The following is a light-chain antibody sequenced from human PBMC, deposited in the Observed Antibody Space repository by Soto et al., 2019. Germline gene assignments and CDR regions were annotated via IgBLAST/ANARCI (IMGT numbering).Light chain of an antibody. CDR2: DAS. J-gene: IGKJ1*01. CDR1: QSISSY. Sequence: EIMLTQSPATLSLSPGERATLSCRASQSISSYLAWYQQKPGQAPRLLIYDASNRATGIPARFSGSGSGTDFTLTISSLEPEDFAVYHCQLRSNWWTFGQGTKVDIK. CDR3: QLRSNWWT. V-gene: IGKV3-11*01.